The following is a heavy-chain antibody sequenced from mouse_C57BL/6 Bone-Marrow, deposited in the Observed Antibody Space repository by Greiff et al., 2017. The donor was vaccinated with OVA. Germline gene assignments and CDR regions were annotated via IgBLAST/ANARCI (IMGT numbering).Heavy chain of an antibody. J-gene: IGHJ3*01. CDR2: IYIGNGYT. Sequence: VQLQQSGAELVRPGSSVKMSCKTSGYTFTSYGINWVKQRPGQGLEWIGYIYIGNGYTAYNEKFKGKATLTSDTSSSTAYMQLSSLTSEDSAIYFCANYYGSSPFAYWGQGTLVTVSA. D-gene: IGHD1-1*01. CDR3: ANYYGSSPFAY. V-gene: IGHV1-58*01. CDR1: GYTFTSYG.